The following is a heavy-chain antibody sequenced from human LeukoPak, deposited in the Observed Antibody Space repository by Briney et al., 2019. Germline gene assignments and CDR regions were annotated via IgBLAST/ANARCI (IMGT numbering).Heavy chain of an antibody. CDR1: GISFSSFG. D-gene: IGHD5-12*01. CDR3: ARAMDVVATISPFDY. J-gene: IGHJ4*02. Sequence: PGGSLRLSCAASGISFSSFGMHWVRQAPGKGLEWVALIWYDGSNKYYADSVKGRFTISRDNSKNTLYLHMESLRAEDTAIYYCARAMDVVATISPFDYWGQGTLVTVSS. V-gene: IGHV3-33*08. CDR2: IWYDGSNK.